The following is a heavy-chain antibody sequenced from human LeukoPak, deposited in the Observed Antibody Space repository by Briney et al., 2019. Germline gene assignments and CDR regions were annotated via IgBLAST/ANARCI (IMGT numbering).Heavy chain of an antibody. Sequence: SETLSLTCTVSGGSISSYYWSWIRQPPGKGLEWIAYISYSGSTNYKSSLKSRVTISVDKSKNQFSLKLSSVTAADTAVYYCARWDDSAWGFGNWGPGTLVTVSS. CDR1: GGSISSYY. D-gene: IGHD6-19*01. CDR3: ARWDDSAWGFGN. V-gene: IGHV4-59*08. J-gene: IGHJ4*02. CDR2: ISYSGST.